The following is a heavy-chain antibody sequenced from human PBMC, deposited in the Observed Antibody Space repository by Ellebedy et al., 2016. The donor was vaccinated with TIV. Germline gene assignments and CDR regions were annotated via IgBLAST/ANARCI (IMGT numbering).Heavy chain of an antibody. D-gene: IGHD7-27*01. CDR1: GYTFTSYG. CDR2: ISTYHGDT. CDR3: VQTGDLGN. J-gene: IGHJ3*01. V-gene: IGHV1-18*01. Sequence: AASVKVSCKASGYTFTSYGISWVRQAPGQGLGWMGWISTYHGDTKYAQNRQGSVSMTADTSTSTVYMELTSLRSDDTAVYYCVQTGDLGNWGQGTMVTVSS.